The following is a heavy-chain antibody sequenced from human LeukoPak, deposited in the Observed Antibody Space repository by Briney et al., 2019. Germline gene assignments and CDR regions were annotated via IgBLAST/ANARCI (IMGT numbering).Heavy chain of an antibody. CDR1: GGSISSYY. Sequence: SETLSLTCTVSGGSISSYYWSWIRQPPGKGLEWIGYIYYSGSTNYNPSLKSRVTISVDASKNQFSLKLSSVTAADTAVYYCARERCSSTTCYFDYWGQGTLVTVSS. V-gene: IGHV4-59*01. D-gene: IGHD2-2*01. J-gene: IGHJ4*02. CDR2: IYYSGST. CDR3: ARERCSSTTCYFDY.